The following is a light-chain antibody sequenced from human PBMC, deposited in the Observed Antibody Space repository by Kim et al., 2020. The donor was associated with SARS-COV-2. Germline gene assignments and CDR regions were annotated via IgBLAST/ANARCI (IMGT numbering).Light chain of an antibody. CDR3: ATWDDSLNGFVV. CDR2: SNN. V-gene: IGLV1-44*01. CDR1: SSNIGSNT. Sequence: SVTISCSGSSSNIGSNTVNWYQQLPGPAPKLLIYSNNQRPSGVPARFSGSKSGTSASLAISGLQSEDEADYYCATWDDSLNGFVVFGGGTQLTVL. J-gene: IGLJ2*01.